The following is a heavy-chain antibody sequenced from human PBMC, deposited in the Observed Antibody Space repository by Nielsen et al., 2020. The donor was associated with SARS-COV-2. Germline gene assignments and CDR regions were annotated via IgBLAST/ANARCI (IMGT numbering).Heavy chain of an antibody. CDR1: GFTFSSYS. V-gene: IGHV3-21*01. Sequence: GESLKISCAASGFTFSSYSMNWVRQAPGKGLEWVSSISSSSSYIYYADSVKGRFTISRDNAKSSLYLQMNSLRAEDTAVYYCARDIPGIAVAGPDYWGQGTLVTVSS. D-gene: IGHD6-19*01. J-gene: IGHJ4*02. CDR3: ARDIPGIAVAGPDY. CDR2: ISSSSSYI.